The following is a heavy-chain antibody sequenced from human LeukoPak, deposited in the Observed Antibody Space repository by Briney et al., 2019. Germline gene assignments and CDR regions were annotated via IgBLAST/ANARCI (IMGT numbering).Heavy chain of an antibody. J-gene: IGHJ6*02. CDR1: GGSISSYY. CDR3: ARRRVPNYYGSGSLFGGYYGMDV. V-gene: IGHV4-59*08. D-gene: IGHD3-10*01. CDR2: IYYSGST. Sequence: SETLSLTCTVSGGSISSYYWSWIRQPPGKGLEWIGYIYYSGSTNYNPSFKSRVTISVDTSKNQFSLKLSSVTAADTAVYYCARRRVPNYYGSGSLFGGYYGMDVWGQGTTVTVSS.